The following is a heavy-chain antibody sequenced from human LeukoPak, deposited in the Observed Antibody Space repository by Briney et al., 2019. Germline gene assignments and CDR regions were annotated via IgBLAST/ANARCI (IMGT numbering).Heavy chain of an antibody. CDR1: GLTFNNYW. J-gene: IGHJ4*02. D-gene: IGHD3-16*01. CDR2: IKKDGSET. V-gene: IGHV3-7*01. Sequence: PGGSLRLSCVASGLTFNNYWMNWVRQAPGKGQEWVANIKKDGSETYYVESVKGRFTISRDDAKNSVYLQMSSLRVEDTPVYYCMGGVGWQSDYWGQGTLVTVSS. CDR3: MGGVGWQSDY.